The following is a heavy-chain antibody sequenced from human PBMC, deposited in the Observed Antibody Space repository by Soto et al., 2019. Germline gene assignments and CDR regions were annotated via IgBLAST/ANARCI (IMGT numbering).Heavy chain of an antibody. V-gene: IGHV3-23*01. Sequence: PGGSLRLSCAASGFTFSSYAMSWVRQAPGKGLEWVSAISGSGGSTYYADSVKGRFTISRDNSKNTLYLQMNSLRAEDTAVYYCAKGRGGRSSSGRRWLNWFHPWGQGTLVTV. D-gene: IGHD6-6*01. CDR3: AKGRGGRSSSGRRWLNWFHP. CDR1: GFTFSSYA. J-gene: IGHJ5*02. CDR2: ISGSGGST.